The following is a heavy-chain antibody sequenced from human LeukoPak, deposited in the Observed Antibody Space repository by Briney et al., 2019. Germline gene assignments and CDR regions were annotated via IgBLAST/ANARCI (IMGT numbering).Heavy chain of an antibody. V-gene: IGHV4-38-2*02. CDR1: GYSISSVYY. CDR2: IYHSGRT. Sequence: SQTLSLTCTVSGYSISSVYYWGCIRQPPGKGLEWIGSIYHSGRTYYNPSLKSPACTWVYPSTNQTSLKLSSVTAAATVVYYRAREQVDTAMVEYYFDYWGQGTLVTVCS. J-gene: IGHJ4*02. CDR3: AREQVDTAMVEYYFDY. D-gene: IGHD5-18*01.